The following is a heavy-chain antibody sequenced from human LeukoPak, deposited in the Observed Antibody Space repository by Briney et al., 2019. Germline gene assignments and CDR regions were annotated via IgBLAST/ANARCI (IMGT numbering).Heavy chain of an antibody. CDR3: ARLSDF. V-gene: IGHV4-39*01. CDR2: LYYSGST. J-gene: IGHJ4*02. Sequence: SETLSLTCTVSGGSVSSSFYYWGWIRQPPGKGLEWIGSLYYSGSTHYNPSLKSRVTMSVDTSKTHFSLRLSSITAADTAVYYCARLSDFWGQGILVTVSS. CDR1: GGSVSSSFYY.